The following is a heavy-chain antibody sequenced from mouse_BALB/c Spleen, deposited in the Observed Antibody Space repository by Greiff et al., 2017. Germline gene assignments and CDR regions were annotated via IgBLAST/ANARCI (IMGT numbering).Heavy chain of an antibody. CDR3: ARDSYGSSYWYFDV. CDR2: INSNGGST. V-gene: IGHV5-6-3*01. CDR1: GFTFSSYG. Sequence: DVQLVESGGGLVQPGGSLKLSCAASGFTFSSYGMSWVRQTPDKRLELVATINSNGGSTYYPDSVKGRFTISRDNAKNTLYLQMSSLKSEDTAMYYCARDSYGSSYWYFDVWGAGTTVTVSS. D-gene: IGHD1-1*01. J-gene: IGHJ1*01.